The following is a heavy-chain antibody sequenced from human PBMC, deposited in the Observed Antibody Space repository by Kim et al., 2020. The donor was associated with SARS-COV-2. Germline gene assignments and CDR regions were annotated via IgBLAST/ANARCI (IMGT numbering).Heavy chain of an antibody. J-gene: IGHJ4*02. CDR3: ARGCSGGSCYTVSGYFDY. V-gene: IGHV3-9*01. Sequence: GRFTSSRDNAKNSLYLQMNSLRAEDTALYYCARGCSGGSCYTVSGYFDYWGQGTLVTVSS. D-gene: IGHD2-15*01.